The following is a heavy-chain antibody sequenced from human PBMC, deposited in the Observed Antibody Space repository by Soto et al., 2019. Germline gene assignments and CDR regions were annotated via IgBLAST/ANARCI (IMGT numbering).Heavy chain of an antibody. J-gene: IGHJ1*01. CDR3: AQDPRMPPTAAEYIQY. Sequence: EVQLLESGGGLVQPGGSLRLSCAASGFIFNNYAMAWVRQAPGKGLEWVSAISSSGEYTFYADSVKGRFTISRDTSKNTLYLQMTSLSVEHTALYYGAQDPRMPPTAAEYIQYWGQGTIVTVSP. D-gene: IGHD4-4*01. CDR2: ISSSGEYT. CDR1: GFIFNNYA. V-gene: IGHV3-23*01.